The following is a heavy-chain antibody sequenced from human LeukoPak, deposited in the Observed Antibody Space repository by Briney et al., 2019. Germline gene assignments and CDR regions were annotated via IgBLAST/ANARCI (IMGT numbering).Heavy chain of an antibody. Sequence: GGSLRLSCAASGFSFSAYAMIWLRQAPGKGLEWVSAISRSGSSTDYADSVKGRFTIYRDNSKNTLYLQMNSLRPEDTAVYYCAKGGDILTGYYLYWYFDLWGRGTLVTVSS. CDR3: AKGGDILTGYYLYWYFDL. V-gene: IGHV3-23*01. CDR2: ISRSGSST. J-gene: IGHJ2*01. D-gene: IGHD3-9*01. CDR1: GFSFSAYA.